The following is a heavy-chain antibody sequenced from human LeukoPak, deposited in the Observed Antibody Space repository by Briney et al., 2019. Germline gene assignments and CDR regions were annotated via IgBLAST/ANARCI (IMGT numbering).Heavy chain of an antibody. V-gene: IGHV3-23*01. D-gene: IGHD3-22*01. CDR3: ARVQREYYYDSSGIMGN. Sequence: GGSLRLSCAASGFTFSSYWMSWVRQAPGKGLEWVSAISGSGGSTYYADSVKGRFTISRDNSKNTLYLQMNSLRVEDTAVYYCARVQREYYYDSSGIMGNWGQGTLVTVSS. CDR1: GFTFSSYW. CDR2: ISGSGGST. J-gene: IGHJ4*02.